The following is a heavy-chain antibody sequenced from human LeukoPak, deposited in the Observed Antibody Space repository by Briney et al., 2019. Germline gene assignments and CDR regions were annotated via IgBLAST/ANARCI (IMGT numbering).Heavy chain of an antibody. CDR2: ISGSGSST. CDR3: AKGREPYYDSSAIDY. D-gene: IGHD3-22*01. Sequence: GGSLRLSCAASGFTFRSYAMSWVRQAPGKGLVRVSGISGSGSSTYYADSVKGRFTVSRDNSKNTLYLQMNSLRAEDTAVYYCAKGREPYYDSSAIDYLGQGTLVTVSS. J-gene: IGHJ4*02. V-gene: IGHV3-23*01. CDR1: GFTFRSYA.